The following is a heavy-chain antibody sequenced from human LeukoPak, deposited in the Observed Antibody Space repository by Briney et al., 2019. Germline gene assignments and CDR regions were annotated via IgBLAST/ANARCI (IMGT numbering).Heavy chain of an antibody. J-gene: IGHJ4*02. V-gene: IGHV3-30*18. CDR1: RFDFSHYG. D-gene: IGHD6-19*01. CDR3: AKGSSAYGHPTSPLFDF. Sequence: GGSLRLSCIGSRFDFSHYGMHWVRQAPGRGPEWVAVVSADGSERHYAGAVKGRFTISKDNSKNTMFLQMSSLRIEDTAVYYCAKGSSAYGHPTSPLFDFWGQGTLVTVSS. CDR2: VSADGSER.